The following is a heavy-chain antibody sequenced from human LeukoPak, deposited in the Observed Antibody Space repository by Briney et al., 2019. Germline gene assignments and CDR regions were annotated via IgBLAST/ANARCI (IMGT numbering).Heavy chain of an antibody. CDR2: INHSGST. CDR3: ARGRNSYSSGLFRDYGMDV. D-gene: IGHD6-19*01. V-gene: IGHV4-34*01. CDR1: GGSFSGYY. J-gene: IGHJ6*04. Sequence: SETLSLTCAVYGGSFSGYYWSWIRQPPGKGLGWIGEINHSGSTNYNPSLKSRVTISVDTSKNQFSLKLSSVTAADTAVYYCARGRNSYSSGLFRDYGMDVWGKGTTVTVSS.